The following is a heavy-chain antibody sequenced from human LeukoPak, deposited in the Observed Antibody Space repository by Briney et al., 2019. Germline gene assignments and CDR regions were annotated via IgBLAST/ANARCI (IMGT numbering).Heavy chain of an antibody. D-gene: IGHD4-17*01. CDR1: GFTFSSYA. Sequence: GRSLRLSCAASGFTFSSYAMSWVRQAPGKGLEWVSAISGSGGNTYYADSVKGLFTISRDKSKNTLYLQMNSLRAEDTAVYYCANRRHMTRVTTRSFFDYWGQGTLVTVPS. V-gene: IGHV3-23*01. CDR2: ISGSGGNT. CDR3: ANRRHMTRVTTRSFFDY. J-gene: IGHJ4*02.